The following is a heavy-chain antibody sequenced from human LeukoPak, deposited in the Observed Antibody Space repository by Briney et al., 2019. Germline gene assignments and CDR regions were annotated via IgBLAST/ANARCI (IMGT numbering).Heavy chain of an antibody. D-gene: IGHD5-12*01. Sequence: GGSLRLSCVASGFTFTNHEMNWVRQAPGKGLEWVSYITTSGSTIYYADSVKGRFTISRDNAKNSLYLQMNSLRAEDTAVYYCVRDRDIAYLQADFWGQGTLVTVSS. CDR3: VRDRDIAYLQADF. CDR2: ITTSGSTI. CDR1: GFTFTNHE. J-gene: IGHJ4*02. V-gene: IGHV3-48*03.